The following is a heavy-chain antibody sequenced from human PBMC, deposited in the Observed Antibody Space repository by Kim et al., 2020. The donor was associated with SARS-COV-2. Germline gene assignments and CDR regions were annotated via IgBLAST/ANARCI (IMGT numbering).Heavy chain of an antibody. CDR3: AKNLGRRSFVRMASRKYYHRMDG. Sequence: GGSLRLSCVASGFTLGDYATHWVRQAPGKGLEWVAGISWNSGSIGYADSVKGRFTISRDTAKNSLYLEMNRLRPDDKALYYCAKNLGRRSFVRMASRKYYHRMDGWGQGATVTVSS. D-gene: IGHD2-15*01. CDR1: GFTLGDYA. V-gene: IGHV3-9*01. J-gene: IGHJ6*02. CDR2: ISWNSGSI.